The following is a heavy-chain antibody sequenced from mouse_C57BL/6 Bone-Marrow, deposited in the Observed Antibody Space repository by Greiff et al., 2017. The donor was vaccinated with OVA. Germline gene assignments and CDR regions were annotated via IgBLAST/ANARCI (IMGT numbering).Heavy chain of an antibody. CDR2: IDPETGGT. J-gene: IGHJ2*01. Sequence: VQLQQSGAELVRPGASVTLSCKASGYTFTDYEMHWVKQTPVHGLEWIGAIDPETGGTAYNQKFKGKAILTADKSSSTAYMELRSLTSEDSAVYYCTRGFRDYYGSSYVGYWGQGTILTVSA. CDR1: GYTFTDYE. CDR3: TRGFRDYYGSSYVGY. V-gene: IGHV1-15*01. D-gene: IGHD1-1*01.